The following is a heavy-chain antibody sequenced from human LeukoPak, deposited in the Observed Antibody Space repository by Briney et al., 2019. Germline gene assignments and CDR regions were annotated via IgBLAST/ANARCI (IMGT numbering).Heavy chain of an antibody. CDR2: ISAYNGNT. CDR3: ARGSSSWCAPNYYGMDV. V-gene: IGHV1-18*01. D-gene: IGHD6-13*01. CDR1: GYTFTRYG. J-gene: IGHJ6*02. Sequence: ASVKVSCQASGYTFTRYGISWVRQAPGQALEWMGWISAYNGNTNYAQKLQGRVTMTTDASTSTAYMELRSLRSDDTAVYYCARGSSSWCAPNYYGMDVWGQGTTVIVSS.